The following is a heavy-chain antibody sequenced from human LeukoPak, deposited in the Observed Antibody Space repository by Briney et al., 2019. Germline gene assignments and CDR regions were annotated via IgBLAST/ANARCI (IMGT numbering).Heavy chain of an antibody. D-gene: IGHD1-14*01. Sequence: SQTLSLTCAISGDSVSSNSAAWNWVRQSPSRGLEWLGRTYYRSRWYNDYAISVKSRMKINPDTSKNQFSLQLNSVTPEDTAVYYCARGDAPGGIYYYAMDVWSQGTTVTVSS. V-gene: IGHV6-1*01. CDR3: ARGDAPGGIYYYAMDV. J-gene: IGHJ6*02. CDR2: TYYRSRWYN. CDR1: GDSVSSNSAA.